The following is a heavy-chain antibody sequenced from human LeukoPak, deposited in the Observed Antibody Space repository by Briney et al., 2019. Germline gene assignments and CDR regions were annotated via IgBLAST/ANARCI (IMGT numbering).Heavy chain of an antibody. CDR3: ARERRITPNWFDP. CDR1: GGSISGSSYC. D-gene: IGHD3-10*01. CDR2: IYYSGRT. V-gene: IGHV4-39*07. J-gene: IGHJ5*02. Sequence: SETLSLTCSVSGGSISGSSYCWGWIRQPPGKGLEWIGSIYYSGRTYYNPSLKSRVTISIDTSKNQFSLKLSSVTAADTAVYYCARERRITPNWFDPWGQGTLVTVSS.